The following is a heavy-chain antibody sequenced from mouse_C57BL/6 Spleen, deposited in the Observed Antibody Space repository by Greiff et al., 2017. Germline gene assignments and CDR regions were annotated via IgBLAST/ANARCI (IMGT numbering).Heavy chain of an antibody. Sequence: EVQLVESGGGLVQPGGSLSLSCAASGFTFTDYYMSWVRQPPGKALEWLGFIRNKANGYTTEYSASMKGRFTIYRDNSQSILYLQMNALRAEDSATYDCARYITTVVATGFDYWGQGTTLTVSS. D-gene: IGHD1-1*01. CDR1: GFTFTDYY. CDR2: IRNKANGYTT. CDR3: ARYITTVVATGFDY. V-gene: IGHV7-3*01. J-gene: IGHJ2*01.